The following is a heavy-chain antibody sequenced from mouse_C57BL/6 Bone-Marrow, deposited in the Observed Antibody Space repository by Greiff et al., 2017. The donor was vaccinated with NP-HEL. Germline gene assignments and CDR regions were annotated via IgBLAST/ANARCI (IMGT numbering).Heavy chain of an antibody. J-gene: IGHJ2*01. CDR3: CYYCSSYVRYYFDY. CDR1: GFNIKDDY. CDR2: IDPENGDT. V-gene: IGHV14-4*01. D-gene: IGHD1-1*01. Sequence: EVQLQQSGAELVRPGASVKLSCTASGFNIKDDYMHWVKQRPEQGLEWIGWIDPENGDTEYASKFQGKATITADTSSNTAYLQLSSLTSEDTAVYYCCYYCSSYVRYYFDYWGQGTTLTVSS.